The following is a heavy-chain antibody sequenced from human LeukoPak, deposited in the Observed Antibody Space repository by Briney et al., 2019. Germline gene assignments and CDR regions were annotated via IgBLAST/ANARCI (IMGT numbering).Heavy chain of an antibody. CDR1: GFTFSIYS. CDR2: ISSTSYYI. D-gene: IGHD2-21*02. CDR3: ARVGDCGGDCPLDY. Sequence: GGSLRLSCAASGFTFSIYSMSWVRQAPGKGLEWVSSISSTSYYIYYADSVKGRFTISRDDARNSLYLQMNSLRAEDMAIYYCARVGDCGGDCPLDYWGQGTLVTVSS. J-gene: IGHJ4*02. V-gene: IGHV3-21*01.